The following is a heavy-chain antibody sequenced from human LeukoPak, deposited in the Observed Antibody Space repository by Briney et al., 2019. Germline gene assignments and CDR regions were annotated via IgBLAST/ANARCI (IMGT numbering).Heavy chain of an antibody. CDR1: GGSISSYY. CDR2: IYYSVNT. Sequence: SETLSLTCTVSGGSISSYYWSWIRQPPGKGLEWIWYIYYSVNTNYNPSLKSRVTMSVDTSKNQFSLKLSSVTAADTAVYYCARGGSGWSAPLDVWGKGTTVTVSS. V-gene: IGHV4-59*12. D-gene: IGHD1-26*01. J-gene: IGHJ6*04. CDR3: ARGGSGWSAPLDV.